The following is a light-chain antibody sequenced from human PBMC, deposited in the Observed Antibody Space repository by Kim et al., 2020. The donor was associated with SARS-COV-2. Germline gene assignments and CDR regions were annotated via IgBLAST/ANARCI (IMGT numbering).Light chain of an antibody. CDR1: QSVRSSL. CDR3: QQYGSSPYT. CDR2: EAF. J-gene: IGKJ2*01. V-gene: IGKV3-20*01. Sequence: LSPGERATLSCSASQSVRSSLLAWYQQKPGQAPRLLIYEAFKRVAGIPDRFSGSGSGTDFTLTISRPEPEDFAMYYCQQYGSSPYTFGQGTKLEI.